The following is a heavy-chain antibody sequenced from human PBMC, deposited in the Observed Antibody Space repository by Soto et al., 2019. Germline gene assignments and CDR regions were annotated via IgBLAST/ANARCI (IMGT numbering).Heavy chain of an antibody. CDR1: GGYYRSYT. J-gene: IGHJ4*01. CDR2: VIPILGVV. Sequence: SVKVSCKASGGYYRSYTITWVRQAPGQGLEWMGRVIPILGVVNYAQKFQGKVTFTADKSTSTAYMELSSLRSDDTAVYYCARESVGDYQLLDYWGQGTLVTVSS. CDR3: ARESVGDYQLLDY. V-gene: IGHV1-69*04. D-gene: IGHD4-17*01.